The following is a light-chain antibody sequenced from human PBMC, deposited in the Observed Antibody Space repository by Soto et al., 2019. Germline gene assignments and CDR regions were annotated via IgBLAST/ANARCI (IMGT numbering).Light chain of an antibody. CDR3: QQYVTSPRT. V-gene: IGKV3-20*01. Sequence: EIVLTQSPGTLSLSPGERATLSCRASLSVNSDYLAWYQQKPGQAPRLLIYGASNRATGIPDRFSGSGSGTDFTLTISRLEPEDFTVYYCQQYVTSPRTFGQWTKLEIK. CDR2: GAS. CDR1: LSVNSDY. J-gene: IGKJ1*01.